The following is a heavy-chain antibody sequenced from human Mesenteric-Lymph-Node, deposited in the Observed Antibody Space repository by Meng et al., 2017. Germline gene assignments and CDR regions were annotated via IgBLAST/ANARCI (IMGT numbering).Heavy chain of an antibody. D-gene: IGHD1-14*01. J-gene: IGHJ5*02. CDR2: INSSEST. CDR1: GGSISSGGSC. V-gene: IGHV4-31*03. Sequence: QLRGLGQGLAEPSGTLSLPCTVSGGSISSGGSCWSWIRQNPGKGLEWIGYINSSESTYSNPSLRSRITISVETSKNQFSLKLRSVTAADTAVYYCARAEYYNWFDPWGQGTLVTVSS. CDR3: ARAEYYNWFDP.